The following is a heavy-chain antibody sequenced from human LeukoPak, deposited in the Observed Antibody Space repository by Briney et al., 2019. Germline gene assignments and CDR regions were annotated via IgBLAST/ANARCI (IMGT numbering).Heavy chain of an antibody. CDR1: GYTFTGYY. Sequence: GASVKVSCKASGYTFTGYYMHWVRQAPGQGLEWMGWINPNSGGTNYAQKFQGRVTMTRDTSISTAYMELCRLRSEDTAVFCCARGGLPARSWFDPWGQGTLVTVSS. D-gene: IGHD3/OR15-3a*01. CDR2: INPNSGGT. J-gene: IGHJ5*02. V-gene: IGHV1-2*02. CDR3: ARGGLPARSWFDP.